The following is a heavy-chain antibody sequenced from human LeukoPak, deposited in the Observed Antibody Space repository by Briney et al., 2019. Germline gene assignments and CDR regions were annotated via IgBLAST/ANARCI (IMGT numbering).Heavy chain of an antibody. CDR3: ARDLWEPRGYFDY. CDR1: GYTFATYA. D-gene: IGHD1-26*01. J-gene: IGHJ4*02. Sequence: ASVKVSCKASGYTFATYALHWVRQAPGQRLEWMGWINAGNGNTKYSQNFQGRVTITRDTSASTAFMELSSLRSEDTAVYYCARDLWEPRGYFDYWGQGTLVTVSS. V-gene: IGHV1-3*01. CDR2: INAGNGNT.